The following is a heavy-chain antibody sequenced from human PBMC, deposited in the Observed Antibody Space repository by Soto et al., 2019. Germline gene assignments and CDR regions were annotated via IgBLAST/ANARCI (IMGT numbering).Heavy chain of an antibody. CDR2: IYYSGST. CDR3: ASGRPYDYGDEVDP. CDR1: GGSISSGGYY. J-gene: IGHJ5*02. Sequence: PSETLSLTCTVSGGSISSGGYYWSWIRQHPWKGLEWIGYIYYSGSTYYNPSLKSRVTISVDTSKNQFSLKLSSVTAADTAVYYCASGRPYDYGDEVDPWGQGXLVTVSS. V-gene: IGHV4-31*03. D-gene: IGHD4-17*01.